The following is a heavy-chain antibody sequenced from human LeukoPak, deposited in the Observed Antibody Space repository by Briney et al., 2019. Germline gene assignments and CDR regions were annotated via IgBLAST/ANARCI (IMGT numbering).Heavy chain of an antibody. V-gene: IGHV5-51*01. Sequence: NSGESLTIACTGSGYTFTSYWIGWVRQLPGKGLEWMGLIYPGDSDTRYSPSFQGQVTISADKSISTAYLQWSSLKASDTAMYYCARQTSVYCSSTSCYISAFEIWGQGTMVTVSS. CDR1: GYTFTSYW. J-gene: IGHJ3*02. CDR3: ARQTSVYCSSTSCYISAFEI. D-gene: IGHD2-2*02. CDR2: IYPGDSDT.